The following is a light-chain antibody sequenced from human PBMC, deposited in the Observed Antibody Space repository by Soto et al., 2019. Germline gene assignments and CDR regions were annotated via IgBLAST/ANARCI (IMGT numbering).Light chain of an antibody. J-gene: IGLJ3*02. CDR2: EGT. Sequence: QSVPTQPASVSGSPGQSITIPCSGTASDVRTHKPVSWYQQHPGKAPKLIIYEGTKRPSGVSDRFSASKSGNTAYLTISGLQTEDEAHYYCCSYAGTWVFGGGTKLTVL. CDR3: CSYAGTWV. CDR1: ASDVRTHKP. V-gene: IGLV2-23*01.